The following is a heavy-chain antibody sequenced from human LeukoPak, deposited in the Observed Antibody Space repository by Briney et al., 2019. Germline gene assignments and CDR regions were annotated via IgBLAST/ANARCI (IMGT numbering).Heavy chain of an antibody. V-gene: IGHV1-24*01. CDR2: FDPEDGET. J-gene: IGHJ2*01. CDR1: GYTLTELS. Sequence: GASVRVSCKVSGYTLTELSMHWVRQAPGKGLEWMGGFDPEDGETIYAQKFQGRVTMTEDTSTDTAYMELSSLRSEDTAVYYCARGGLGMTTVTTYYWYFDLWGRGTLVTVSS. CDR3: ARGGLGMTTVTTYYWYFDL. D-gene: IGHD4-17*01.